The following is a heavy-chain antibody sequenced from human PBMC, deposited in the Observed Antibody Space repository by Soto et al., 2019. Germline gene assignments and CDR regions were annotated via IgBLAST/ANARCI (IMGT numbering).Heavy chain of an antibody. CDR3: ATGGILTGYYSTY. D-gene: IGHD3-9*01. Sequence: GGSLRLSCAASGFTFSSYAMSWVRQAPGKGLEWVSAISGSGGSTYYADSVKGRFTISRDNSKNTLYLQMNSLRAEDTAVYYCATGGILTGYYSTYWGQGTLVTVSS. CDR2: ISGSGGST. J-gene: IGHJ4*02. CDR1: GFTFSSYA. V-gene: IGHV3-23*01.